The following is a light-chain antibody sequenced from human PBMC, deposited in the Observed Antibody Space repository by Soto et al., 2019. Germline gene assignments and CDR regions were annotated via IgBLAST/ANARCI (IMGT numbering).Light chain of an antibody. V-gene: IGKV3-20*01. CDR2: GAS. CDR3: QQYGSSQIT. CDR1: QSVSSSY. J-gene: IGKJ5*01. Sequence: EVVLTQSPGTLSLSPGDTATLSCSASQSVSSSYLVWYQQKPGQAPSLLIYGASSRATGIPDRFSGSGSGTDLTLTINRLEPEDFAVYYCQQYGSSQITFGQGTRLEIK.